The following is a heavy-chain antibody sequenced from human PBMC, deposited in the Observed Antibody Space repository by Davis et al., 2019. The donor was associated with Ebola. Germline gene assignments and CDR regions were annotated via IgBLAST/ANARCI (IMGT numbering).Heavy chain of an antibody. D-gene: IGHD3-16*01. J-gene: IGHJ4*02. Sequence: GGSLRLSCAASGFTFSTYAMSWARQAPGKGLEWVSTISGRDDTTYYADPVKGRFTITRDNSKNILYLQMNSLRVEDTAIYYCAKVWGTVLRFAFNYFDSWGQGTLVTVSS. CDR2: ISGRDDTT. V-gene: IGHV3-23*01. CDR3: AKVWGTVLRFAFNYFDS. CDR1: GFTFSTYA.